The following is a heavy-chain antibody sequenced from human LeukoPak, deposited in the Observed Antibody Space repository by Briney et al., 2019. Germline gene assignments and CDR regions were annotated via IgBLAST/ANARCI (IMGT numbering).Heavy chain of an antibody. CDR2: ISSSSSYI. CDR1: GFTFSSYS. J-gene: IGHJ5*02. Sequence: PGGSLRLSCAASGFTFSSYSMNWVRQAPGKGLEWVSSISSSSSYIYYADSVKGRFTISRDNAKNSLYLQMNSLRAEDTAVYYCARDDVDTAMVHPWGQGTLVTVSS. CDR3: ARDDVDTAMVHP. V-gene: IGHV3-21*01. D-gene: IGHD5-18*01.